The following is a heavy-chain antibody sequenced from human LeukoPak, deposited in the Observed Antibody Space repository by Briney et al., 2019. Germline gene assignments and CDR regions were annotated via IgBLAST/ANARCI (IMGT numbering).Heavy chain of an antibody. J-gene: IGHJ4*02. Sequence: ASVKVSCKASGGTFSSYAISWVRQAPGQGLEWMGGIIPIFGTANYAQKFQGRVTITADESTSTAYMELSSLRSEDTAVYYCARDGCYYDQWYFDYWGQGTLVTVSS. CDR2: IIPIFGTA. CDR3: ARDGCYYDQWYFDY. CDR1: GGTFSSYA. V-gene: IGHV1-69*13. D-gene: IGHD3-22*01.